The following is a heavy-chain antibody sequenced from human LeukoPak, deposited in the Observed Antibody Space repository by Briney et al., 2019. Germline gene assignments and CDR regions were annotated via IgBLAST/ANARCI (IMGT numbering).Heavy chain of an antibody. D-gene: IGHD1-26*01. CDR1: GYTFTSYD. V-gene: IGHV1-8*01. J-gene: IGHJ6*03. CDR2: MNPNSGNT. Sequence: ASVKVSCKASGYTFTSYDINWVRQATGQGLEWMGWMNPNSGNTGYAQKFQGRVTMTRNTSISTAYMELSSLRSEDTAVYYCARVPAGSYHYYYYYYMDVWGKGTTVTISS. CDR3: ARVPAGSYHYYYYYYMDV.